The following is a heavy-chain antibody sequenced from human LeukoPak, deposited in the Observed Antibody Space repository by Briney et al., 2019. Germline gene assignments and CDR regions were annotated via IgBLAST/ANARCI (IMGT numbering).Heavy chain of an antibody. V-gene: IGHV1-69*05. CDR2: IIPIFGTA. CDR1: GGTFSSYA. J-gene: IGHJ6*03. CDR3: VSAAYSSPTAGYYYYMDV. Sequence: SVKVSCKASGGTFSSYAISWVRQAPGQGLEWMGGIIPIFGTANYAQKFQGRVTITTDESTSTAYMELSSLRSEDTAVYYCVSAAYSSPTAGYYYYMDVWGKGTTVTVSS. D-gene: IGHD6-13*01.